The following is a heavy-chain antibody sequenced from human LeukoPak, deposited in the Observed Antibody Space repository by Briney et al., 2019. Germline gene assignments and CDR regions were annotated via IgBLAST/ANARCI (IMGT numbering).Heavy chain of an antibody. D-gene: IGHD4-17*01. V-gene: IGHV3-53*01. CDR3: ARHLSGDDI. CDR1: GFTLSSNY. CDR2: IYSSGST. Sequence: GGSLRLSCAASGFTLSSNYMTWVRQAPGKGLEWVSIIYSSGSTYYADSVKGRSTISRDNSKNTLYLQMNSLRDEDTAVYYCARHLSGDDIWGQGTMVTVSS. J-gene: IGHJ3*02.